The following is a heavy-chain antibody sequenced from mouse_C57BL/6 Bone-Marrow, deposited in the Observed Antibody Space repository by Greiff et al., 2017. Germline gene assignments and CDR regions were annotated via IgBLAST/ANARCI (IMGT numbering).Heavy chain of an antibody. CDR3: AGSGALGRSFDY. CDR2: IYPTSGRT. CDR1: GYTFTSYW. Sequence: QVQLQQPGAELVKPGASVKMSCKASGYTFTSYWITWVKQRPGQGLEWIGDIYPTSGRTNYNEKFKSKAILTVDTSSHTAYMQLSSLTSEDSAVFYCAGSGALGRSFDYWGQGTTLTVSS. J-gene: IGHJ2*01. D-gene: IGHD4-1*01. V-gene: IGHV1-55*01.